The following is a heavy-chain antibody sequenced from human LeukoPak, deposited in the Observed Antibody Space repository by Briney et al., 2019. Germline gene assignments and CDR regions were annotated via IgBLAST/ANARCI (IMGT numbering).Heavy chain of an antibody. D-gene: IGHD3-9*01. J-gene: IGHJ4*02. CDR3: AFHYDILTGFDYFDY. V-gene: IGHV3-23*01. CDR1: GFTFSSYA. CDR2: ISGSGGST. Sequence: PGGSLRLSCAASGFTFSSYAMSWVRRAPGKGLEWVSAISGSGGSTYYADSVKGRFTISRDNSKNTLYLQMNSLRAEDTAVYYCAFHYDILTGFDYFDYWGQGTLVTVSS.